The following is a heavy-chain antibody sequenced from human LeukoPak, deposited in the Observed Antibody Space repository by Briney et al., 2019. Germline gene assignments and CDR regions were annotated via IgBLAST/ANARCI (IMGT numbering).Heavy chain of an antibody. V-gene: IGHV3-9*01. D-gene: IGHD3-9*01. CDR3: AKATDNYDILTGHYFDY. CDR2: ISWNSGSI. J-gene: IGHJ4*02. Sequence: GRSLRLSCAASGFTFDDYAMHWVRQAPGKGLEWVSGISWNSGSIGYADSVKGRFTISRDNAKNSLYLQMSSLRAEDAALYYCAKATDNYDILTGHYFDYWGQGTLVTVSS. CDR1: GFTFDDYA.